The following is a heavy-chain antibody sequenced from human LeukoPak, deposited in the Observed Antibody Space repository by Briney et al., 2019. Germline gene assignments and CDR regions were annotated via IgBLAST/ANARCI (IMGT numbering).Heavy chain of an antibody. J-gene: IGHJ6*03. D-gene: IGHD3-10*02. CDR2: INPNSGGT. CDR1: GYTFTGYY. V-gene: IGHV1-2*02. Sequence: GASVKVSCKASGYTFTGYYMHWVRQAPGQGLEWMGWINPNSGGTNYAQKFQGRVTMTRDTSISTAYMELSRLRSDDTAVYYCARQVFGELRDRVHYYYYMDVWGKGTTVTISS. CDR3: ARQVFGELRDRVHYYYYMDV.